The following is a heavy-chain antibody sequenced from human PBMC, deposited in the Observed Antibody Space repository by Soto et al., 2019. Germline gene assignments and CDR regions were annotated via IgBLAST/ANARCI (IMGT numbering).Heavy chain of an antibody. CDR1: GNTFTNFG. J-gene: IGHJ5*02. CDR3: ARVIPGAEAWFHP. Sequence: QGQLVQSGVEVKKPGASVKVSCSVSGNTFTNFGVTWVRQAPGRGLEWMGWISPYTDDPSYAQKFQGRVTMTIDTSTSTAYLDLRCLTTDDTAVYYCARVIPGAEAWFHPWGQGTLVTVSS. CDR2: ISPYTDDP. V-gene: IGHV1-18*01. D-gene: IGHD2-2*01.